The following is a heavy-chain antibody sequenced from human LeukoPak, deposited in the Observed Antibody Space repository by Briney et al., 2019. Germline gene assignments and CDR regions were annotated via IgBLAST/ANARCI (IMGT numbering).Heavy chain of an antibody. D-gene: IGHD3-22*01. CDR3: AKVAQYYYDSSGTLDY. CDR1: GFTFSSYE. J-gene: IGHJ4*02. CDR2: ISSSGSTI. Sequence: GGSLRLSCAASGFTFSSYEMNWVRQAPGKGLEWVSYISSSGSTIYYADSVKGRFTISRDNAKNSLYLQMNSLRAEDTAVYYCAKVAQYYYDSSGTLDYRGQGTLVTVSS. V-gene: IGHV3-48*03.